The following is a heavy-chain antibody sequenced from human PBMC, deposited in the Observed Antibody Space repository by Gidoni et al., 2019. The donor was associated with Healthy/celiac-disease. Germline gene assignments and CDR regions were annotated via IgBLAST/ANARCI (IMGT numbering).Heavy chain of an antibody. Sequence: VQLVQSGAEVTNLGASVKVYCKASGYTFTSYGISWVRQAPGQGLEWMGWISAYNGNTNYAQKSQGRGTMTTDTSTRTAYMGLRSLGSDDTAVYYCASSRGGEPDYYGMDVWGQGTTVTVS. J-gene: IGHJ6*02. V-gene: IGHV1-18*01. CDR2: ISAYNGNT. CDR3: ASSRGGEPDYYGMDV. CDR1: GYTFTSYG. D-gene: IGHD3-10*01.